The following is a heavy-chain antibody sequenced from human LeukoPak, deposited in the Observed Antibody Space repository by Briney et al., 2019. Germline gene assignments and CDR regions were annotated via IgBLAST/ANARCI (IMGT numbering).Heavy chain of an antibody. CDR3: AKETWTPGWFDY. CDR1: GFTFSDYG. CDR2: IRYDGTNK. J-gene: IGHJ4*02. D-gene: IGHD3/OR15-3a*01. V-gene: IGHV3-30*02. Sequence: GGSLRLSCAASGFTFSDYGMHWVRQAPGKGLEWVAFIRYDGTNKYYADSVKGRFTISRDNSKNTLYLQMNSLKTEDTAVFYCAKETWTPGWFDYWGQGTLVTVSS.